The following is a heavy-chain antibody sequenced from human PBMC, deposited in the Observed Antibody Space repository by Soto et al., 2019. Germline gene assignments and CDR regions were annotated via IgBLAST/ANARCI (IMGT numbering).Heavy chain of an antibody. CDR1: GGTFASYS. CDR3: ARDPVDLFGYMDV. Sequence: QEELVQSGAEVKKPGSSVNVSCKASGGTFASYSITWVRQAPGQRLEWMGEIIPLLKTVNYAQKFQGRVTITGDRSTSTVYMALSRLRSDDTAVYYCARDPVDLFGYMDVWCHGTTVTVS. D-gene: IGHD6-25*01. J-gene: IGHJ6*02. V-gene: IGHV1-69*06. CDR2: IIPLLKTV.